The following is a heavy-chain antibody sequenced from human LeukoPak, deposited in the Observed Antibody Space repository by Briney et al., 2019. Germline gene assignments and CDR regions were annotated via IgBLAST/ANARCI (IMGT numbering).Heavy chain of an antibody. CDR3: ARVGSRNDFWSGYSPRYYYYYMDV. CDR2: IYYSGST. V-gene: IGHV4-59*12. CDR1: GGSISSYY. J-gene: IGHJ6*03. D-gene: IGHD3-3*01. Sequence: SETLSLTCTVSGGSISSYYWTWIRQPPGKGLEWIAYIYYSGSTNYNPSLKSRVTISVDKSKNQFSLKLSSVTAADTAVYYCARVGSRNDFWSGYSPRYYYYYMDVWGKGTTVTVSS.